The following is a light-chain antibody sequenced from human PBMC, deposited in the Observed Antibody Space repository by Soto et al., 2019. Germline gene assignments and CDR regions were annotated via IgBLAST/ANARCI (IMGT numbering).Light chain of an antibody. V-gene: IGKV3-15*01. CDR2: GAS. J-gene: IGKJ1*01. CDR1: QSVSNN. CDR3: QQYNNWART. Sequence: EIVMTQSPATLSVSPGERATLSCRASQSVSNNLAWYQQKPGQAPRLLMYGASTRATGIPARFSGSGSGTEFTLTISSLQSEDFAVYFCQQYNNWARTFGQGTKVEVK.